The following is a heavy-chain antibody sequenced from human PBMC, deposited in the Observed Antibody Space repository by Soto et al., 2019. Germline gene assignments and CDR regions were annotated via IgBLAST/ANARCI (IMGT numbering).Heavy chain of an antibody. V-gene: IGHV1-69*02. J-gene: IGHJ5*02. CDR1: GGTFSSYT. CDR3: ASRPNTVSDNWFDP. Sequence: KVSCKASGGTFSSYTISWVRQAPGQGLEWMGRIIPILGIANYAQKFQGRVTITADKSTSTAYMELSSLRSEDTAVYYCASRPNTVSDNWFDPWGQGTLVTVSS. CDR2: IIPILGIA. D-gene: IGHD4-17*01.